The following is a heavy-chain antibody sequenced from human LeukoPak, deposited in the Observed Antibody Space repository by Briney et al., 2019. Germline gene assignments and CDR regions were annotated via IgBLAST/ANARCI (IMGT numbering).Heavy chain of an antibody. V-gene: IGHV4-59*01. D-gene: IGHD6-19*01. J-gene: IGHJ4*02. CDR3: ARRAVAVAGGYYFDY. CDR1: GGSMSSYY. Sequence: SETLSLTCSVSGGSMSSYYWSWIRQSPGKGLECIGYIHYSGSTNYNPSLKSRVTISVDTSKNQFSLELSSVTAADTAVYYCARRAVAVAGGYYFDYWGQGTLVTVSS. CDR2: IHYSGST.